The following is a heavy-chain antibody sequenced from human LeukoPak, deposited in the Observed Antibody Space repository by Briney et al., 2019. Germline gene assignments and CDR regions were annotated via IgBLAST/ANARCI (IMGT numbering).Heavy chain of an antibody. Sequence: SETLSLTCTVSGGSISSSSCYWGWIRQPPGKGLEWIGSIYYSGNTYYNPSLKSRVTISVDTSKNQFSLNLSSVTAADTAVYYCARSLTDNVETAMAPAGYWGQGTLVTVSS. CDR1: GGSISSSSCY. CDR2: IYYSGNT. D-gene: IGHD5-18*01. CDR3: ARSLTDNVETAMAPAGY. V-gene: IGHV4-39*01. J-gene: IGHJ4*02.